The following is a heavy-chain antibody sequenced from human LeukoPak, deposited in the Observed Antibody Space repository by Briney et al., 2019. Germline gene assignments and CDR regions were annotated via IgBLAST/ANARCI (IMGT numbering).Heavy chain of an antibody. CDR3: ARDRYGSGYGMDV. Sequence: GGSLRLSCAASGFTFSSYGMHWVRQAPGKGLEWVAVISYDGSNQYHADSVKGRFTLSRDNAKNSLYLQMNSLRAEDTAVYYCARDRYGSGYGMDVWGQGTTVTVSS. D-gene: IGHD3-10*01. J-gene: IGHJ6*02. CDR2: ISYDGSNQ. CDR1: GFTFSSYG. V-gene: IGHV3-30*03.